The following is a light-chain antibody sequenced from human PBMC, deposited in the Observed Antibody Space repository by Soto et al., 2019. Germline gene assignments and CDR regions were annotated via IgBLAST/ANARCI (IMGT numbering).Light chain of an antibody. Sequence: DIQLTQSPSFLSASVGERVTITCRASQGIRSNLSWYQQRPGKAPELMIYGASTLRPGVASRFSGSGSGTEFTLTISSLQPEDFAAYFCQQHNTFPPLFTFVPGTKVDIK. CDR3: QQHNTFPPLFT. V-gene: IGKV1-9*01. J-gene: IGKJ3*01. CDR1: QGIRSN. CDR2: GAS.